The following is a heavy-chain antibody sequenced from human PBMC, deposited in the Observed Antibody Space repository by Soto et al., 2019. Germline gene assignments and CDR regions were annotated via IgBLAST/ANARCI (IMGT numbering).Heavy chain of an antibody. Sequence: QVQLVESGGGVVQPGRSLRLSCAASGFTFSSHGMHWVRQAPGKGLEWVAVIWYDGSNKYYGDSVKGRFTISRDNSKNTLYLQMDSLRADDTAVYYCARWGNDKKMDVWGQGTTFTVSS. D-gene: IGHD3-16*01. CDR1: GFTFSSHG. CDR2: IWYDGSNK. V-gene: IGHV3-33*01. CDR3: ARWGNDKKMDV. J-gene: IGHJ6*02.